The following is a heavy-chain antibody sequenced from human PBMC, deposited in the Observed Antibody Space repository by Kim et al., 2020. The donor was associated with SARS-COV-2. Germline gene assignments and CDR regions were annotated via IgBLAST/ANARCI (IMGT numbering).Heavy chain of an antibody. V-gene: IGHV4-59*01. CDR3: ARVVAEYCGGDCSMVFDY. J-gene: IGHJ4*02. D-gene: IGHD2-21*02. Sequence: SRVTISVDTSKNQFSLKLSSVTAADTAVYYCARVVAEYCGGDCSMVFDYWGQGTLVTVSS.